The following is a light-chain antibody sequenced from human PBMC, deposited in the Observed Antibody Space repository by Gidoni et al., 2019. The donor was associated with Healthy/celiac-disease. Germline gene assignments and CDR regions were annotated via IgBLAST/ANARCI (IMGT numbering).Light chain of an antibody. CDR3: QSYYSSLSVIYV. V-gene: IGLV1-40*01. J-gene: IGLJ1*01. CDR1: SSNIGAGYD. Sequence: QSVLTQPHSVSGAPGQRVTISCTGSSSNIGAGYDVHWYQQLPGTAPKLLIYVNSNRPSGVPDRFSGSKSGTSSSLAITGLQAEDEADYYCQSYYSSLSVIYVFGTGTKVTVL. CDR2: VNS.